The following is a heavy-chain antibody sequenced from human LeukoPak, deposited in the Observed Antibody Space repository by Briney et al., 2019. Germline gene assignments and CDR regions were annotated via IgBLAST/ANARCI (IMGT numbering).Heavy chain of an antibody. V-gene: IGHV3-20*04. CDR2: LNWNGGST. CDR3: ATHSYYYGSGSYPHYLDY. D-gene: IGHD3-10*01. CDR1: GFTFEDNG. J-gene: IGHJ4*02. Sequence: GGSLRLSCAASGFTFEDNGMSWVRQAPGKGLEWVSGLNWNGGSTGYADSVKGRLTISRDNARNSLYLQMNSLRTEDTALYYCATHSYYYGSGSYPHYLDYWGQGTLVTVSA.